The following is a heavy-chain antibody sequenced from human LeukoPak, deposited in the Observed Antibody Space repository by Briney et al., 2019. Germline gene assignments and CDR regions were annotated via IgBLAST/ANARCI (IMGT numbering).Heavy chain of an antibody. CDR1: GFLVSTNY. CDR3: ARDGDCSSTSCYPYYYFDY. Sequence: GGSLRLSCAASGFLVSTNYMSWVRQAPGKGLEWVSYISSSGSTIYYADSVKGRFTISRDNAKNSLYLQMNSLRAEDTAVYYCARDGDCSSTSCYPYYYFDYWGQGTLVTVSS. D-gene: IGHD2-2*01. J-gene: IGHJ4*02. CDR2: ISSSGSTI. V-gene: IGHV3-48*03.